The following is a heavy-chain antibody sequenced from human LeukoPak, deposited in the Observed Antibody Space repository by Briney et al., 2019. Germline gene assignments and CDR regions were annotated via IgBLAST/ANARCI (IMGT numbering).Heavy chain of an antibody. CDR2: IYYSGST. CDR1: GGSISSYY. V-gene: IGHV4-59*08. D-gene: IGHD6-19*01. J-gene: IGHJ3*02. Sequence: SETLSLTCTVSGGSISSYYWSWIRQPPGKGLEWIGYIYYSGSTNYNPSLKSRVTISVDTSKNQFSLKLSSVTAADTAVYYCARRGYGGSGWYGAFDIWGQGTMVTVSS. CDR3: ARRGYGGSGWYGAFDI.